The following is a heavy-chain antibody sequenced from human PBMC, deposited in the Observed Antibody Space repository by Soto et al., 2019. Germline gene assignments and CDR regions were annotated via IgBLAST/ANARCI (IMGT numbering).Heavy chain of an antibody. CDR2: IWYDASNK. CDR1: GFTFRTYG. J-gene: IGHJ4*02. CDR3: ARGRVDRGELDL. D-gene: IGHD5-12*01. Sequence: VQLVESGGGVVQPGRSLRLSCAASGFTFRTYGMYWVRQAPGKGLEWVAVIWYDASNKYYADSVKGGFTSSRDNSEKTLYLQMNSLKAEDTAVCYCARGRVDRGELDLWGQGTLVTVSS. V-gene: IGHV3-33*01.